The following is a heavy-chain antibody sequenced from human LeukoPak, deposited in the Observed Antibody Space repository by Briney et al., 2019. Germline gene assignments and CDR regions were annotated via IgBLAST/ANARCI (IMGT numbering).Heavy chain of an antibody. CDR1: GGSISGYY. V-gene: IGHV4-34*01. CDR3: ARGALTKYYYYYGMDV. D-gene: IGHD1/OR15-1a*01. CDR2: INHSGST. Sequence: SETLSLTCAVYGGSISGYYWSWIRQPPGKGLEWIGEINHSGSTNYNPSLKSRVTISVDTSKNQFSLKLSSVTAADTAVYYCARGALTKYYYYYGMDVWGQGTTVTVSS. J-gene: IGHJ6*02.